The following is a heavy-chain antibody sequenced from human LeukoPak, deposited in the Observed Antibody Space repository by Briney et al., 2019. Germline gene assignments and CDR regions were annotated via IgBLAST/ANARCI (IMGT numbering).Heavy chain of an antibody. V-gene: IGHV4-59*12. CDR1: GGSIRSYY. D-gene: IGHD6-19*01. CDR3: ARVGKQWLVLRGWFDP. J-gene: IGHJ5*02. Sequence: PSETLSLTCTVSGGSIRSYYWSWIRQPPGKGLEWIGDIYYSGSTNYNPSLKSRVTISVDTSKNQFSLKLSSVTAADTAVYYCARVGKQWLVLRGWFDPWGQGTLVTVSS. CDR2: IYYSGST.